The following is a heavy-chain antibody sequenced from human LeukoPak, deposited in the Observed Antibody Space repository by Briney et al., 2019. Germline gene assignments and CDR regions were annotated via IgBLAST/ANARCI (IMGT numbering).Heavy chain of an antibody. D-gene: IGHD6-13*01. J-gene: IGHJ4*02. CDR1: GFTFSTFW. CDR3: ATSPLDSRYYFDY. V-gene: IGHV3-74*01. CDR2: INSNGSRT. Sequence: QPGGSLRLSCAASGFTFSTFWMHWVRQAPGKGPVWVSRINSNGSRTTYADSMKGRFTISRDNAKNTLYLQMSSLRAEDTAVYYCATSPLDSRYYFDYWGQGTLVTVSS.